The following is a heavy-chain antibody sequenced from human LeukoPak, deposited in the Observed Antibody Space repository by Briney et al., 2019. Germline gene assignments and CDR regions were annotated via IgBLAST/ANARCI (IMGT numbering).Heavy chain of an antibody. CDR1: GGSFSGYY. CDR3: ARVRDFWSGYYTGVRRGMDV. J-gene: IGHJ6*02. V-gene: IGHV4-34*01. CDR2: INHSGST. D-gene: IGHD3-3*01. Sequence: PSETLSLTCAVYGGSFSGYYWSWIRQPPGKGLEWIGEINHSGSTNYNPSLKSRVTISVDTSKNQFSLKLSPVTAADTAVYYCARVRDFWSGYYTGVRRGMDVWGQGTTVTVSS.